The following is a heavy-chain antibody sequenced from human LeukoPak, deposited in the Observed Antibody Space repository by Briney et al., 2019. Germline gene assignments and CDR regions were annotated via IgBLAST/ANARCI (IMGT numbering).Heavy chain of an antibody. V-gene: IGHV3-7*03. CDR3: AGGGYTYGYDY. D-gene: IGHD5-18*01. Sequence: GGSLRLSCAASGITFSNYWMTWVRQAPGKGLEWVANIKPDGSDKYYVDSVKGRFTISRDNSKNSLYLEMNSLRAEDTALYYCAGGGYTYGYDYWGQGTPVTVSS. CDR2: IKPDGSDK. CDR1: GITFSNYW. J-gene: IGHJ4*02.